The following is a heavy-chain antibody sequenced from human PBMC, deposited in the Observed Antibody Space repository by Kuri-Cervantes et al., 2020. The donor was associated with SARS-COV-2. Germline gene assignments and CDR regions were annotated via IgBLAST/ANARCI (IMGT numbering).Heavy chain of an antibody. CDR1: GYTFTSYG. J-gene: IGHJ4*02. V-gene: IGHV1-18*04. D-gene: IGHD6-6*01. CDR2: ISAYNGNT. CDR3: ARDLKFIAARPWYFDY. Sequence: ASVKVSCKASGYTFTSYGISWVRQAPGQGLEWMGWISAYNGNTNYAQKLQGRVTMTTDTSTSTAYMELRSLRSDDTAVYYCARDLKFIAARPWYFDYWGQGTRVTVSS.